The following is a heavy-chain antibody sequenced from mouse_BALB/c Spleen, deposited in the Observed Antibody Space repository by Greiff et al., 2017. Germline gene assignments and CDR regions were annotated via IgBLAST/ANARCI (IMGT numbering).Heavy chain of an antibody. Sequence: VQLQQSGAELVRPGASVKLSCKASGYTFTSYWMNWVKQRPEQGLEWIGRIDPYDSETHYNQKFKDKAILTVDKSSSTAYMQLSSLTSEDSAVYYCARSTTMITAAWFAYWGQGTLVTVSA. J-gene: IGHJ3*01. CDR3: ARSTTMITAAWFAY. V-gene: IGHV1-52*01. D-gene: IGHD2-4*01. CDR1: GYTFTSYW. CDR2: IDPYDSET.